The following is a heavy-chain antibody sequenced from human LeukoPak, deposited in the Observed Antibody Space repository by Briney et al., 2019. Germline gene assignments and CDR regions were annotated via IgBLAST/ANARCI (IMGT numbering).Heavy chain of an antibody. D-gene: IGHD5-12*01. CDR2: FYDNGRT. Sequence: SETLSLTCTVSGGSISTYHWSWIRQPPGKGLEGIGYFYDNGRTSYNPSLQSRVIISVDASKDQFSLRLTSVTTADTAVYFCARGGGYSGYDNYFDYWGQGALVTVSS. V-gene: IGHV4-59*01. J-gene: IGHJ4*02. CDR3: ARGGGYSGYDNYFDY. CDR1: GGSISTYH.